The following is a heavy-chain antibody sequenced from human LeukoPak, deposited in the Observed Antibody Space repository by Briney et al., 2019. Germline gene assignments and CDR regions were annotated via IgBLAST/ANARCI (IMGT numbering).Heavy chain of an antibody. CDR1: GYTFTGYY. Sequence: VASVKVSCKASGYTFTGYYMHWVRQAPGQGLEWMGWINPNSGGTNYAQKFQGWVTMTRDTSISTAYMELSRLRSDDTAVYYCARGGGYCSGGSCYNWFDPWGQGTLVTVSS. D-gene: IGHD2-15*01. CDR2: INPNSGGT. CDR3: ARGGGYCSGGSCYNWFDP. V-gene: IGHV1-2*04. J-gene: IGHJ5*02.